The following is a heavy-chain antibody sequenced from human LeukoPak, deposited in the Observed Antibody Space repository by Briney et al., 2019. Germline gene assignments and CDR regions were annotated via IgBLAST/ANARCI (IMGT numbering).Heavy chain of an antibody. CDR2: TNPNSGGT. CDR3: ARAFGYYYDSSGSDY. V-gene: IGHV1-2*02. J-gene: IGHJ4*02. Sequence: GASVKVSCKASGYTFTSYGISWVRQAPGQGLEWMGWTNPNSGGTNYAQKFQGRVTMTRDTSISTAYMELSRLRSDDTAVYYCARAFGYYYDSSGSDYWGQGTLVTVSS. D-gene: IGHD3-22*01. CDR1: GYTFTSYG.